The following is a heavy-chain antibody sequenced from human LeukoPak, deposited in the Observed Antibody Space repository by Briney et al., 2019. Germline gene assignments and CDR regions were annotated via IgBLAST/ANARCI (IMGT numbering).Heavy chain of an antibody. J-gene: IGHJ4*02. CDR3: AREWQQLVLGIAVAGPFDY. V-gene: IGHV1-2*02. Sequence: ASVKVSCKASGYTFTGYYMHWVRQAPGQGLEWMGWITPNSGGTNYAQKFQGRVTMTRDTSISTAYMELSRLRSDDTAVYYCAREWQQLVLGIAVAGPFDYWGQGTLVTVSS. CDR2: ITPNSGGT. D-gene: IGHD6-19*01. CDR1: GYTFTGYY.